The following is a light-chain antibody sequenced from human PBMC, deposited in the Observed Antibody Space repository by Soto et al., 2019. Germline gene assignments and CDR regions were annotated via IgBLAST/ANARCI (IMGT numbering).Light chain of an antibody. CDR2: VAS. J-gene: IGKJ4*01. Sequence: DIQLTQSPSFLSASVGDRVTITCRASQDSNIYLAWYQTKPGKAPKLLIYVASTLQSGVPSRFRGSGSGREFTLTISSLQPEDFATYYRQQLNSYPYTFGGGTKVDIK. V-gene: IGKV1-9*01. CDR1: QDSNIY. CDR3: QQLNSYPYT.